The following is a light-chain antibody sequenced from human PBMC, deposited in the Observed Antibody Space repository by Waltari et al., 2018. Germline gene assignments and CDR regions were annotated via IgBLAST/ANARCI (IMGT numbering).Light chain of an antibody. Sequence: QSALTQPASVSGSPGQSITISCIGPSSDVGAYEYVSWYQHHPGKAPSLMIYDVNNRPSGVSNRFSGSKSGNTASLTISGLQAEDEADYFCSSYTTSSTRFGSGTKVTVL. V-gene: IGLV2-14*03. CDR1: SSDVGAYEY. J-gene: IGLJ1*01. CDR2: DVN. CDR3: SSYTTSSTR.